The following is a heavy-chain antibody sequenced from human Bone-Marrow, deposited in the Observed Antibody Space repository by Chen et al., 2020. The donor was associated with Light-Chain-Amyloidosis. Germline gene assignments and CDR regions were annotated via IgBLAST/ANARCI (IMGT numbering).Heavy chain of an antibody. CDR1: GGSITSNGYY. V-gene: IGHV4-31*02. D-gene: IGHD3-9*01. J-gene: IGHJ1*01. Sequence: QVHLQESGPGLVQPSQTLSLTCSVSGGSITSNGYYWSWIRQPPGKGLEWIGYINYRGTTYYNTSLESRFTISVDSSKHQFSLTWTSVIAAVTAMYYCTKSTPYDTNFHAWGQGILVSVS. CDR3: TKSTPYDTNFHA. CDR2: INYRGTT.